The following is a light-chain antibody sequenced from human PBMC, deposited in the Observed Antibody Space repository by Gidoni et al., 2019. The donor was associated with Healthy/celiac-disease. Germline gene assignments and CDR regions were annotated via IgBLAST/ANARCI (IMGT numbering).Light chain of an antibody. Sequence: ENVLTQSQGTLSLSPGERATLSCRASHIVISSYLAWYQQKPGQAHRLLIYGSSSRATGIPDRFSGSGSGTDFTLTISRLEPEDFAVYYCQQYGSSPPMCSFGQGTKLEIK. J-gene: IGKJ2*04. CDR3: QQYGSSPPMCS. CDR2: GSS. V-gene: IGKV3-20*01. CDR1: HIVISSY.